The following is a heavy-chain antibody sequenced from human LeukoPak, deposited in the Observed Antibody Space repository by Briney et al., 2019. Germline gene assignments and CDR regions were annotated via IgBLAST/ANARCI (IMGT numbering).Heavy chain of an antibody. CDR3: ARDGPRVTIFGVPYPGSNYYYGMDV. CDR1: GYTFTSYA. Sequence: ASVKASCKASGYTFTSYAMHWVRQAPGQRLEWMGWINAGNGNTKYSQKFQGRVTITRDTSASTAYMELSSLRSEDTAVYYCARDGPRVTIFGVPYPGSNYYYGMDVWGQGTTVTVSS. CDR2: INAGNGNT. D-gene: IGHD3-3*01. J-gene: IGHJ6*02. V-gene: IGHV1-3*01.